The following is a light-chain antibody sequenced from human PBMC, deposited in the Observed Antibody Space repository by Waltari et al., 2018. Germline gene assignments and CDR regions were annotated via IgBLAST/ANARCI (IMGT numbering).Light chain of an antibody. J-gene: IGLJ3*02. CDR3: QTGGHGTWV. Sequence: QLVLTQSPSASASLGASVKLTCTLSSGHSSNVIAWLQQQPEKGPRYLMKVNSDGSHSKGATIPVRFSGTSSGAGHFLTISSLQSEDEADYYCQTGGHGTWVFGGGTKLTVL. CDR2: VNSDGSH. CDR1: SGHSSNV. V-gene: IGLV4-69*01.